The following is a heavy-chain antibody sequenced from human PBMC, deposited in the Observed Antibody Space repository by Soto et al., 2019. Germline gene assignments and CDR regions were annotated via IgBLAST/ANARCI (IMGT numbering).Heavy chain of an antibody. Sequence: QLQLQESGAGLVKPSQTLSLTCAVSGGSISSGGYSWSWIRQPPGKGLEWIGYSSHSGSPYYNPSLKSPVTISVVSSKNQFSLKMSSVTAADTAVYYCARIPSPWGQGTLVTVSS. D-gene: IGHD2-21*01. CDR3: ARIPSP. CDR2: SSHSGSP. V-gene: IGHV4-30-2*01. CDR1: GGSISSGGYS. J-gene: IGHJ5*02.